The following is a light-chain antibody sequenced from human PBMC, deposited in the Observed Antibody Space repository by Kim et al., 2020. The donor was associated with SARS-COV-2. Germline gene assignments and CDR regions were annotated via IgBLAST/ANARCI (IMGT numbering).Light chain of an antibody. Sequence: VCPGPTASITCTGDAVPEQHASWYQQRSGQAPGLVIYKDSERPSGIPERFSGASSGTTVTLTISGVQAEDDADYYCQSADSSGTYVFGSGTKVTVL. CDR1: AVPEQH. V-gene: IGLV3-25*03. J-gene: IGLJ1*01. CDR3: QSADSSGTYV. CDR2: KDS.